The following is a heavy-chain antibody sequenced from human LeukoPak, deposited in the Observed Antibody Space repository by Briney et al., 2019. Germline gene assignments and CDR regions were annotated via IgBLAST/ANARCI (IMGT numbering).Heavy chain of an antibody. V-gene: IGHV4-34*01. CDR2: INHSGST. CDR3: AGVCSGIVVVPATTPYYYMDV. Sequence: PSETLSLTCAVYGGSFSGYYWSWIRQPPGKGLEWIGEINHSGSTNYNPSLKSRVTISVDTSKNQFSLKLSSVTAADTAVYYCAGVCSGIVVVPATTPYYYMDVWGKGTTVTVSS. J-gene: IGHJ6*03. D-gene: IGHD2-2*01. CDR1: GGSFSGYY.